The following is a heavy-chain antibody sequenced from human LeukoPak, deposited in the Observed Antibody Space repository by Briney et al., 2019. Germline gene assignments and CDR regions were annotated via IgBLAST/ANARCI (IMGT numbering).Heavy chain of an antibody. V-gene: IGHV3-23*01. J-gene: IGHJ4*02. Sequence: SGGSLRLSCAASGFTFSSYWMSWVRQAPGKGLEWVSAISGSGDNTYYADSVKDRFTISRDKSKNTLYLQMNSLGAEDTAVYYCAKNRGNYYYFDYWGQGTLVTVSS. CDR3: AKNRGNYYYFDY. CDR1: GFTFSSYW. D-gene: IGHD4-11*01. CDR2: ISGSGDNT.